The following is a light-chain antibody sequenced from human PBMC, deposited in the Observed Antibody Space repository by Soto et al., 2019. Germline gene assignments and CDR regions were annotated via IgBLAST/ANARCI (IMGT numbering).Light chain of an antibody. CDR2: EVS. Sequence: QSALTQPPSVSGSPGQSVTISCTGTSSDVGSYSRVSWYQQPPGTAPKLMIYEVSYRPSGVPDRFSGSKSGNTASLTISGLQAGDEADYYCSSYTSSSTYVFGTGTKVTVL. CDR1: SSDVGSYSR. V-gene: IGLV2-18*02. J-gene: IGLJ1*01. CDR3: SSYTSSSTYV.